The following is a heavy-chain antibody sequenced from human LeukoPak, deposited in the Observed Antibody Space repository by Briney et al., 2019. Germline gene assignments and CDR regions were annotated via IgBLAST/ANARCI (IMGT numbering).Heavy chain of an antibody. J-gene: IGHJ4*02. V-gene: IGHV3-30*18. D-gene: IGHD4-17*01. CDR1: GFTFSSYG. CDR3: AKVGDYGDYALDY. Sequence: GGSLRLSCAASGFTFSSYGMHWVRQAPGKGLEWVAVISYDGSYKYYADSVRGRFTTSRDNSKNTLYLQMNSLRAEDTAVYHCAKVGDYGDYALDYWGQGTLVTVSS. CDR2: ISYDGSYK.